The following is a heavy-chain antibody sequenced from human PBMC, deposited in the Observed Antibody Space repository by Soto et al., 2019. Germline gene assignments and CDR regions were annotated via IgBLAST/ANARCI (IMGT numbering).Heavy chain of an antibody. V-gene: IGHV1-18*04. CDR2: ISAYNGDT. CDR1: GYTFTSHG. D-gene: IGHD2-15*01. J-gene: IGHJ4*02. CDR3: AKAGCSGGTCYLYYFDY. Sequence: ASVKVSCKTSGYTFTSHGISWVRWAPGRGLEWMGWISAYNGDTKYAQRVQDRVSMTTDTSTATAYIELRSLRFEDSAVYSCAKAGCSGGTCYLYYFDYWGQGALVTVSS.